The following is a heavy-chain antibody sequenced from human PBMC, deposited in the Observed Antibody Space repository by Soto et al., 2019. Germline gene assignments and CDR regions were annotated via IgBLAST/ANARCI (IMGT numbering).Heavy chain of an antibody. CDR3: ARLEVAGEIEY. CDR2: INYSGGT. V-gene: IGHV4-39*01. Sequence: QLQLQESGPGLVKPSETLSLICTVSGGSISGSSYYWGWIRQPPVKGLEWIGNINYSGGTYHNPSLKRGVTISVDTFKNQFSLNLSSVTASDTAVYSCARLEVAGEIEYWGPGTLVTVSS. D-gene: IGHD6-19*01. CDR1: GGSISGSSYY. J-gene: IGHJ4*02.